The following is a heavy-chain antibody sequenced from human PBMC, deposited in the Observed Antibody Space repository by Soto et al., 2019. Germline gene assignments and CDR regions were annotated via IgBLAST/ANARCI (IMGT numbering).Heavy chain of an antibody. CDR2: IYYSGST. CDR3: ARVTIFGVVIDY. J-gene: IGHJ4*02. V-gene: IGHV4-39*01. Sequence: QLQLQESGPGLVKPSETLSLTCTVSGGSISSSSYYWGWIRQPPGKGLEWIGSIYYSGSTYYNPSLKSRVTISVDTSKNQFSLKLSSVTAAVTAVYYCARVTIFGVVIDYWGQGTLVTVSS. CDR1: GGSISSSSYY. D-gene: IGHD3-3*01.